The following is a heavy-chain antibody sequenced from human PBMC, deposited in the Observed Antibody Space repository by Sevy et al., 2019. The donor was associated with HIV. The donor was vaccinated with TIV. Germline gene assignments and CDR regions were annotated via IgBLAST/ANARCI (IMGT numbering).Heavy chain of an antibody. CDR2: ISYDGSNK. CDR3: ARDRYYYDSSGYYSDAFDI. J-gene: IGHJ3*02. V-gene: IGHV3-30-3*01. Sequence: GGSLRLSCAASGFTFSSYAMHWVRQAPGKGLEWVAVISYDGSNKYYADSVKGRFTISRDNSKNTLYLQMNSLRAEDTAVYYCARDRYYYDSSGYYSDAFDIWGQGTMVTVSS. CDR1: GFTFSSYA. D-gene: IGHD3-22*01.